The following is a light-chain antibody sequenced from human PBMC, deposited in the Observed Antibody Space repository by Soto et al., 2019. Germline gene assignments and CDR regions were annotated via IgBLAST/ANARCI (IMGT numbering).Light chain of an antibody. V-gene: IGKV3-11*01. Sequence: ETVLTQSPATLSLSPGERATLSCGASQSVSSYLAWYQQKPGQGPRLLIYDASNRATGIPPRFSGSGSGTDFTLTISSLEPEDFAIYYCQQRSNWPPITFGQGTRLEIK. CDR3: QQRSNWPPIT. J-gene: IGKJ5*01. CDR1: QSVSSY. CDR2: DAS.